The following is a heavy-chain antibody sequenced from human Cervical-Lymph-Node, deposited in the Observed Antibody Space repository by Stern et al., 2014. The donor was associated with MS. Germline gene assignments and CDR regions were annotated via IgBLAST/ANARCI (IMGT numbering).Heavy chain of an antibody. J-gene: IGHJ3*02. V-gene: IGHV6-1*01. Sequence: MQLVESGPGLVKPSQTLSITCAISGDSVSSNRATWSWIRQSPSRGFEWLGRTYHRSRWYYDYAISVKSRVTISPDTSNNQFSLRLNSVTPEDTAVYYCARDVSSSPDAFDTWGLGTMVVVSS. CDR2: TYHRSRWYY. CDR3: ARDVSSSPDAFDT. D-gene: IGHD6-6*01. CDR1: GDSVSSNRAT.